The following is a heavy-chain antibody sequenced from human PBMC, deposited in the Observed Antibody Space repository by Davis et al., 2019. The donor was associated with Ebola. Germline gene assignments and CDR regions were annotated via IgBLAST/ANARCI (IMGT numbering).Heavy chain of an antibody. CDR2: MNPNSANT. CDR1: GYTFTNYD. J-gene: IGHJ3*01. CDR3: ASSISIAARPGAFDV. V-gene: IGHV1-8*01. Sequence: ASVKVSCKASGYTFTNYDVHWVRQGTGQGLEWIGWMNPNSANTGYGQKFQGRVTMTRNTSISTAYMELSSLTSEDTAVYYCASSISIAARPGAFDVWGQGTMVTVSS. D-gene: IGHD6-6*01.